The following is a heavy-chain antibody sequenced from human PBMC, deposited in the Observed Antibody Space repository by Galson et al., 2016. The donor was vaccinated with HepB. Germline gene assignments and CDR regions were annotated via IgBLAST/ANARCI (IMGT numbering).Heavy chain of an antibody. Sequence: SLRLSCAASGFRGSGHYMDWVRQAPGKGLEWVGRTRNKVNSYTTEYAASVKSRFTISRDESKNSRYLQMNILKTEDTALYYCARPSGKYSGGFDIWGQGTMVTVSS. CDR3: ARPSGKYSGGFDI. J-gene: IGHJ3*02. V-gene: IGHV3-72*01. CDR1: GFRGSGHY. D-gene: IGHD2/OR15-2a*01. CDR2: TRNKVNSYTT.